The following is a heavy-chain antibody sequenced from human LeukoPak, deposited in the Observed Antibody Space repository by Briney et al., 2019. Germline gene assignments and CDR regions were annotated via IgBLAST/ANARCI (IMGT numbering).Heavy chain of an antibody. D-gene: IGHD2-2*01. CDR2: IDYSGST. J-gene: IGHJ4*02. V-gene: IGHV4-31*03. CDR1: AGSISSGGYY. CDR3: ARTGRYCSSTSCYYFDY. Sequence: KASQSLSLTCTVSAGSISSGGYYWSWIRQHPGKGLEWIGYIDYSGSTYYNPSLKSRVTISVDTSKNQFSLKLSSVTAADTAVYYCARTGRYCSSTSCYYFDYWGQGTLVTVSS.